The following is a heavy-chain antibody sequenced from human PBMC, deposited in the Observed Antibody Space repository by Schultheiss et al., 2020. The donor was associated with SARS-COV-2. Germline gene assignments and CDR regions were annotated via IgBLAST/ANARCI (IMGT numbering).Heavy chain of an antibody. CDR3: ARTINLYSSSWSYYYYYGMDV. CDR1: GFAFSDHY. Sequence: GGSLRLSCAASGFAFSDHYMTWIRQAPGKGLEWVANIKQDGSEKYYVDSVKGRFTISRDNAKNSLYLQMNSLRAEDTAVYYCARTINLYSSSWSYYYYYGMDVWGQGTTVTVSS. J-gene: IGHJ6*02. V-gene: IGHV3-7*01. D-gene: IGHD6-13*01. CDR2: IKQDGSEK.